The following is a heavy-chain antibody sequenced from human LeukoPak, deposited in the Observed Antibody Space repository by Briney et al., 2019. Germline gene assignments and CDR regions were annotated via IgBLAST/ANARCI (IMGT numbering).Heavy chain of an antibody. V-gene: IGHV3-23*01. Sequence: PGGSLRLSCAASGFTFSDYYMSWIRQAPGKGLEWVSAITAGGDGTYYADSVKGRFTISRDNLKNMVFLQMNSLRAEDTAIYYCAKSHASIWNVYDYWGQGTLATVSS. D-gene: IGHD1-1*01. CDR1: GFTFSDYY. CDR3: AKSHASIWNVYDY. J-gene: IGHJ4*02. CDR2: ITAGGDGT.